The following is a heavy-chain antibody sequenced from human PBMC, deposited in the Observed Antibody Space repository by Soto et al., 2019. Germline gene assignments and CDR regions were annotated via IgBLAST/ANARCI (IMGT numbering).Heavy chain of an antibody. CDR2: LWSDGIKT. CDR1: GFTFSRYG. J-gene: IGHJ4*02. V-gene: IGHV3-33*08. Sequence: GSLRLSCAASGFTFSRYGLHWVRQAPGKGLEWVAGLWSDGIKTSYTDSVKGRFTISRDTSKNMLYLQMNSLGAEDTAVYYCARDLNYWSLLIDHWGQGTLVTVSS. CDR3: ARDLNYWSLLIDH. D-gene: IGHD2-8*02.